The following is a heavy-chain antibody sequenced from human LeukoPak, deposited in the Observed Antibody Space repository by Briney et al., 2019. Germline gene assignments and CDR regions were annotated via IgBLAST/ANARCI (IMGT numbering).Heavy chain of an antibody. D-gene: IGHD2-2*01. CDR1: GGSISSGGYY. CDR2: IYYSGST. J-gene: IGHJ4*02. V-gene: IGHV4-31*11. Sequence: SETLSLTCAVSGGSISSGGYYWSWIRQHPGQGLEWIGYIYYSGSTYYNPSLKSRVTISVDTSKNQFSLKLSSVTAADTAVYYCARNPIKDIVVVPAAYFDYWGQGTLVTVSS. CDR3: ARNPIKDIVVVPAAYFDY.